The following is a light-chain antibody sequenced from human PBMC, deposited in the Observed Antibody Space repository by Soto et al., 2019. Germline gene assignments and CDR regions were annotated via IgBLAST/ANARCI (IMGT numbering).Light chain of an antibody. V-gene: IGLV2-18*01. J-gene: IGLJ1*01. CDR1: STDFVSYNR. CDR2: EVS. CDR3: SLYTSENAYV. Sequence: QSALTHPPSVSWSPGQSVTISCTGTSTDFVSYNRVSWYQQPPGTAPKLMIYEVSKRPSGVPDRFSGSKSGNTASLTISGLQAADEADYYCSLYTSENAYVFGTGTKV.